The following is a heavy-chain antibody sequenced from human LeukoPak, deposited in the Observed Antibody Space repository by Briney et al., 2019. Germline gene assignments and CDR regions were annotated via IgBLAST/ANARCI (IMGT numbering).Heavy chain of an antibody. CDR2: ISYDGSNK. V-gene: IGHV3-30*04. D-gene: IGHD3-10*01. J-gene: IGHJ4*02. CDR1: GFTFSSYA. CDR3: ARALSNWFGELFRD. Sequence: PGGSLRLSCAASGFTFSSYAMHWVRQAPGKGLEWVAVISYDGSNKYYADSVKGRFTISRDNSKNTLYLQMSSLRAEDTAVYYCARALSNWFGELFRDWGQGTLVTVSS.